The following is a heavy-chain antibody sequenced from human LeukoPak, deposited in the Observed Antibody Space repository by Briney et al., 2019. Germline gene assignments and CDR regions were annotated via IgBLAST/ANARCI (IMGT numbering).Heavy chain of an antibody. J-gene: IGHJ4*02. CDR3: AKDQVNYHGSGSNFDY. V-gene: IGHV3-23*01. CDR2: ISGSGGST. D-gene: IGHD3-10*01. CDR1: GFTFSSYA. Sequence: GGSLRLSCAASGFTFSSYAMSWVRQAPGKGLEWVSAISGSGGSTYYADSVKGRFTISRDNSKNTLYLQMNSLRAEDTAVYYCAKDQVNYHGSGSNFDYWGQGTLVTVSS.